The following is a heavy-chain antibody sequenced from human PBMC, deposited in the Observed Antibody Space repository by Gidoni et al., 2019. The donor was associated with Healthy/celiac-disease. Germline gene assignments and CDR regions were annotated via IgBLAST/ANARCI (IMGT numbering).Heavy chain of an antibody. J-gene: IGHJ3*02. CDR1: GGTFSSYA. D-gene: IGHD1-26*01. Sequence: QVQLVQSGAEVKKPGSSVKVSCKASGGTFSSYAISWVRQAPGQGLEWMGGIIPIFGTANYAQKFQGRVTITADESTSTAYMELSSLRSEDTAVYYCASPYRYSGRDFDAFDIWGQGTMVTVSS. V-gene: IGHV1-69*01. CDR2: IIPIFGTA. CDR3: ASPYRYSGRDFDAFDI.